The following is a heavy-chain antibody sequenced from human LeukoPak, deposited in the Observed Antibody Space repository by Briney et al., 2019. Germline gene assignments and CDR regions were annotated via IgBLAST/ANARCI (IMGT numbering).Heavy chain of an antibody. CDR3: AKGLRMYNWFDP. CDR1: GFTFSSYG. J-gene: IGHJ5*02. CDR2: IRYDGSNK. D-gene: IGHD3-3*01. V-gene: IGHV3-30*02. Sequence: GGSLRLSCAASGFTFSSYGMHWVRQAPGKGLEWVAFIRYDGSNKYYADSVKGRFTISRDNSKNTLYLQMNSLRAEDTAVYYCAKGLRMYNWFDPWGQGTLVTVSS.